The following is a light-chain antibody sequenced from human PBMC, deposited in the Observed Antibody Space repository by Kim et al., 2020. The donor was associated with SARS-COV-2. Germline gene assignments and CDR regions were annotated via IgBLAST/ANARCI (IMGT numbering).Light chain of an antibody. V-gene: IGKV1-17*01. CDR1: QGIGND. J-gene: IGKJ2*01. Sequence: DIQMTQSPSSLSASVGDRVTITCRASQGIGNDLGWYQQKPGKAPKRLIYAASSLQSGVPSTFSGSGSGTEFTLTISSLQPEDFATYYCLQYNSYPYTFGQGTKLEIK. CDR3: LQYNSYPYT. CDR2: AAS.